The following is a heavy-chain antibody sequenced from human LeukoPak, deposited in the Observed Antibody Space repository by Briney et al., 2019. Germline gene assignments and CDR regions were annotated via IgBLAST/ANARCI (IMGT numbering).Heavy chain of an antibody. V-gene: IGHV3-23*01. J-gene: IGHJ4*02. CDR3: AKGQEDDSSGYYYSNFDS. Sequence: GGSLRLSCVASGFTFSSYPISWVRQAPGKGLEWVSAISGAGGATYYADSVKGRFTFSRDNSKNTLYLQMNSLRVEDTAVYYCAKGQEDDSSGYYYSNFDSWGQGTLVTVSS. CDR1: GFTFSSYP. D-gene: IGHD3-22*01. CDR2: ISGAGGAT.